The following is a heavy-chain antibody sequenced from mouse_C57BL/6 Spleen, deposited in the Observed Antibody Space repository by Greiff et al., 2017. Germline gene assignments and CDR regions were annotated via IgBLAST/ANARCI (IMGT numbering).Heavy chain of an antibody. CDR2: IHPSDSDT. V-gene: IGHV1-74*01. CDR3: ALYYGYDGDWYFDV. D-gene: IGHD2-2*01. J-gene: IGHJ1*03. Sequence: QVQLKQPGAELVKPGASVKVSCKASGYTFTSYWMHWVKQRPGQGLEWIGRIHPSDSDTNYNQKFKGKATLTVDKSSSTAYMQLSSLTSEDSAVYYCALYYGYDGDWYFDVWGTGTTVTVSS. CDR1: GYTFTSYW.